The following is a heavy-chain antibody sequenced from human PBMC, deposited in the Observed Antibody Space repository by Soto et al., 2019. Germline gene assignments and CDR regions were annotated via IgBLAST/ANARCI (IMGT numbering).Heavy chain of an antibody. D-gene: IGHD3-9*01. CDR3: ARHDWLRYYYYGMDV. Sequence: GGSLRLSCAASGFTFSSYAMHWVRQAPGKGLEWVTVISCDGSNKYYADSVKGRFTISRDNSKNTLYLQMNSLRAEDTAVYYCARHDWLRYYYYGMDVWGQGTTVTVSS. CDR2: ISCDGSNK. V-gene: IGHV3-30-3*01. J-gene: IGHJ6*02. CDR1: GFTFSSYA.